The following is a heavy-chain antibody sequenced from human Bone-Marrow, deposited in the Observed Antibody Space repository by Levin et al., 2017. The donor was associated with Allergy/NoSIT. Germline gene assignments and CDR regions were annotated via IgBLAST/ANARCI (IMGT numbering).Heavy chain of an antibody. Sequence: GGSLRLSCVASGFSFSPYWMHWVRQAPGKGLVWVSHINGDGSATSYADSVKGRFTIFRDNAKNTLYLQMDSLRAEDTAVYYCVTFLVKHHWGQGALVTVSS. CDR2: INGDGSAT. D-gene: IGHD2-21*01. CDR3: VTFLVKHH. J-gene: IGHJ1*01. V-gene: IGHV3-74*01. CDR1: GFSFSPYW.